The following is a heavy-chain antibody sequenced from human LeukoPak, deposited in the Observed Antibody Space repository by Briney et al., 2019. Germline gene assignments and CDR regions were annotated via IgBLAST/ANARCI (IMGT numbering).Heavy chain of an antibody. V-gene: IGHV1-69*01. CDR3: AMAGYSDYQVGVDV. CDR2: IIPIFGTA. D-gene: IGHD4-11*01. J-gene: IGHJ6*02. Sequence: GSSVKVSCKASGGTFSSYAISWVRQAPGQGLEWMGGIIPIFGTANYAQKFQGRVTITADESTSTAYMELSSLRSEDTAVYYCAMAGYSDYQVGVDVWGQGTTVTVSS. CDR1: GGTFSSYA.